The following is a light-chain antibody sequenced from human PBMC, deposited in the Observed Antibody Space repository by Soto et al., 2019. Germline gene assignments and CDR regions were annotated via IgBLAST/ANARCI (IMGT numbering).Light chain of an antibody. V-gene: IGKV3-20*01. J-gene: IGKJ4*01. CDR1: QSVSSSY. CDR2: DAS. Sequence: EIVLTQSPGTLSLSPGERATLSCRASQSVSSSYLAWYQQKPGQAPRLLIYDASSRATGIPDRFSGSGSGTDFTLTISRLEPEDCAVYYCQQYGSSPFTFGGGTKVEIK. CDR3: QQYGSSPFT.